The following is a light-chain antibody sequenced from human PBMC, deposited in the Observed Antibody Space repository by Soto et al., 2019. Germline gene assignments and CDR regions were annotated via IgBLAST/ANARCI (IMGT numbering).Light chain of an antibody. V-gene: IGKV3-15*01. CDR3: QQYNNWPLT. CDR2: VAS. CDR1: QSVSSN. J-gene: IGKJ4*01. Sequence: EIVMTQSPATLSVSPGERDTLSCRASQSVSSNLAWYQQKPGQTPRLLIYVASTRATGVPARFTGSGSGTEFTLTITSLQPEDFAIYYCQQYNNWPLTFGGGTKVEIK.